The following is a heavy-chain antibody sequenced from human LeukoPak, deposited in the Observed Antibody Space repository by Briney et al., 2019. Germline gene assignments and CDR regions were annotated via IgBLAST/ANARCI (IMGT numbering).Heavy chain of an antibody. CDR1: GGSISGYY. CDR2: IYYSGSS. J-gene: IGHJ6*03. Sequence: PSETLSLTCTVSGGSISGYYWSWIRQPPGKGLEWIGYIYYSGSSNYNPSLKSRVTISVDTSKNQFSLKLSSVTAADTAVYYCARHGVAAGYYYYYMDVWGKGTTVTVSS. D-gene: IGHD6-13*01. CDR3: ARHGVAAGYYYYYMDV. V-gene: IGHV4-59*08.